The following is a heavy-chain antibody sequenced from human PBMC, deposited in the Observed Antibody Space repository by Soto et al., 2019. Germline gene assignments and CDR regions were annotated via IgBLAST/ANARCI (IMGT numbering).Heavy chain of an antibody. CDR1: GGSISSSSW. CDR3: ARGGGYDPFDF. V-gene: IGHV4-4*02. J-gene: IGHJ4*02. Sequence: SETLSLTCAVSGGSISSSSWGSWVRQPPGKGLEWIGEIYHSGSTNYNPSLKSRVTISVDKSKNQFSLSLSSMTAADKAVYYCARGGGYDPFDFWGQGIQVTVSS. D-gene: IGHD2-15*01. CDR2: IYHSGST.